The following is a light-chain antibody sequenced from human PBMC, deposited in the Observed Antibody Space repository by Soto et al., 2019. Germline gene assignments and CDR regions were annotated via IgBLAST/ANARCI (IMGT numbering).Light chain of an antibody. CDR1: SSDIGAYDY. J-gene: IGLJ1*01. CDR2: EVS. Sequence: QSALTQPASVSGSPGQSITVSCTGTSSDIGAYDYVSWYQQHPGKAPKVIISEVSKRPSGVSHRFSGSKSGNTASLTISGLQAEDEADYYCTSYTRSNTYVFGTGTKVTVL. V-gene: IGLV2-14*01. CDR3: TSYTRSNTYV.